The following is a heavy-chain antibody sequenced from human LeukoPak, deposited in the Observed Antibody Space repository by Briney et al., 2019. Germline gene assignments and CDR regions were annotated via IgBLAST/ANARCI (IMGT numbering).Heavy chain of an antibody. Sequence: SETLSLTCTVSGGSISSYYWSWIRQPPGKGLEWIGYIYYSGSTNYNPSLKSRVTISVDTSKNQFSLKLSSVTAEDTAVYYCATDVDPKYCSSTSCYRGGFDYWGQGTLVTVSS. D-gene: IGHD2-2*01. CDR3: ATDVDPKYCSSTSCYRGGFDY. J-gene: IGHJ4*02. V-gene: IGHV4-59*01. CDR1: GGSISSYY. CDR2: IYYSGST.